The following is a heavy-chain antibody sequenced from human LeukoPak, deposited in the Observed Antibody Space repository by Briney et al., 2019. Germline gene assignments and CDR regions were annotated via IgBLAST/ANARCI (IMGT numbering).Heavy chain of an antibody. CDR3: ARGGRGYSSYYYYYYYMDV. D-gene: IGHD4-11*01. V-gene: IGHV3-30*04. CDR1: GFTFSSYV. CDR2: ISYDGSNE. Sequence: GGSLRLSCAASGFTFSSYVMHWVRQAPGKGLEWVAIISYDGSNEYYADSVKGRFTISRDNSKNTLYLQMNSLRAADTAVYYCARGGRGYSSYYYYYYYMDVWGKGTTVTVSS. J-gene: IGHJ6*03.